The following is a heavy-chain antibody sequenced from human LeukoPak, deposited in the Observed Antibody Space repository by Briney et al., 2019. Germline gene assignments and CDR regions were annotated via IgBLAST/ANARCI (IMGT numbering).Heavy chain of an antibody. J-gene: IGHJ4*02. CDR1: EFTFSNYW. CDR2: INQDGSAK. CDR3: AKSHWGNYYDSSGSPY. Sequence: GGSLRLSCATSEFTFSNYWMTWVRQAPGKGLEWVANINQDGSAKYYVDSVKGRFTISRDNSKNTLYLQMNSLRAEDTAVYYCAKSHWGNYYDSSGSPYWGQGTLVTVSS. D-gene: IGHD3-22*01. V-gene: IGHV3-7*03.